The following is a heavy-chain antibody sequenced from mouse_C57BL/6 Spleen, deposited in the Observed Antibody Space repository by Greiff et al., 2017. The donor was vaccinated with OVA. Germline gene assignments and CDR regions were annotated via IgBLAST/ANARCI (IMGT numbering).Heavy chain of an antibody. J-gene: IGHJ2*01. V-gene: IGHV1-39*01. D-gene: IGHD1-1*01. CDR2: LNPNYGTP. CDR1: GYSFTDYN. Sequence: VQLQQSGPELVKPGASVKISCKASGYSFTDYNMNWVKQSNGKSLEWIGVLNPNYGTPSYNQKFKGKATLTVDQSSSTAYRQLNSLTSEDSAVYYWARGSYYGSSFSFDYRGQGTTLTVSS. CDR3: ARGSYYGSSFSFDY.